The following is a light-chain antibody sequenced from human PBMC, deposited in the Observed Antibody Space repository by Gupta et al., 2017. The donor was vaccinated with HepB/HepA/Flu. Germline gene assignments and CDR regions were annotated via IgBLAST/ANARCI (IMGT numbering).Light chain of an antibody. Sequence: QSALTQPASVSVSPGQSITISCTGTSNDVGAYKYVCWYQQHPGKAPKLIIYDVNNRPSGVSNRFSGSKSGNTASLTSSGLQAEDEADYFCVSYTTSSTYVYGTGTKVTVL. CDR1: SNDVGAYKY. CDR2: DVN. CDR3: VSYTTSSTYV. J-gene: IGLJ1*01. V-gene: IGLV2-14*01.